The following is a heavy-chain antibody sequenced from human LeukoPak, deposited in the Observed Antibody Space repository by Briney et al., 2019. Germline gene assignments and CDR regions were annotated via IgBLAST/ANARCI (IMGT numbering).Heavy chain of an antibody. V-gene: IGHV3-23*01. Sequence: GGSLRLSCAASGFTFSSYAMSWVRQAPGRGLEWVSAISGSGGSTYYADSVKGRFTISRDNSKDTLFLQMHSLRPGDTAVYYCVREDTPATANYWGQGTLVTISS. D-gene: IGHD2-21*02. CDR3: VREDTPATANY. CDR2: ISGSGGST. J-gene: IGHJ4*02. CDR1: GFTFSSYA.